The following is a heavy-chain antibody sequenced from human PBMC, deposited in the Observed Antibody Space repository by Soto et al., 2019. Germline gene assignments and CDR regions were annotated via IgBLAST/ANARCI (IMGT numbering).Heavy chain of an antibody. D-gene: IGHD5-12*01. J-gene: IGHJ5*02. V-gene: IGHV1-18*04. Sequence: QLQLLQSAAEVKKPGASVRVSCKASGYPFIKYGISWIRQAPEQGLEWMGWIKVDSGYTNYAQKFQGSVTMTTDTSSDTAFMEVRSLRSDDTVVYYCATSYDSVFDHRGQGTLVSVAS. CDR3: ATSYDSVFDH. CDR1: GYPFIKYG. CDR2: IKVDSGYT.